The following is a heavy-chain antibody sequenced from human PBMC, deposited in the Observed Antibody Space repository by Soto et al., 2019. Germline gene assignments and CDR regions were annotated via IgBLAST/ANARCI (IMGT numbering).Heavy chain of an antibody. V-gene: IGHV3-23*01. J-gene: IGHJ6*02. D-gene: IGHD4-17*01. CDR2: ISGSGGST. CDR3: AKKKHGDYYYGMDV. CDR1: GFTFSSYA. Sequence: GGSLRLSCAASGFTFSSYAMSWVRQAPGKGLEWVSAISGSGGSTYYADSVKGRFTISRDNSKNTLHLQMNSLRAEDTAVYYCAKKKHGDYYYGMDVWGQGTTVTVSS.